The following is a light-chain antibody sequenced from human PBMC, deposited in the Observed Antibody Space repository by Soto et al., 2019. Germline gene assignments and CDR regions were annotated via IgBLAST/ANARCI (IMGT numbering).Light chain of an antibody. V-gene: IGKV3D-20*01. CDR2: DAF. Sequence: EIVLTQSPAVLALSPGESATLSCGASRSLDSGQLAWYQQKVGRAPRLLIHDAFMRATGIPDRFSGSGSGTDFTLTIARLEPEDFAVYYRQQYGDSPRTFGQGTRLEIK. J-gene: IGKJ5*01. CDR1: RSLDSGQ. CDR3: QQYGDSPRT.